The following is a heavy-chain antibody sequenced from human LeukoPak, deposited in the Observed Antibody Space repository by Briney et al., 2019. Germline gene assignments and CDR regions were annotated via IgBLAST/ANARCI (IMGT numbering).Heavy chain of an antibody. V-gene: IGHV3-7*03. D-gene: IGHD3-16*01. Sequence: GGSLRRSCVASGFTFSSYSMNWARQAPGKGLEWVASINHNGNVNYYVDSVKGRFTISRDNAKNSLYLQMSNLRAEDTAVYFCARGGGLDVWGQGATVTVSS. CDR1: GFTFSSYS. CDR3: ARGGGLDV. CDR2: INHNGNVN. J-gene: IGHJ6*02.